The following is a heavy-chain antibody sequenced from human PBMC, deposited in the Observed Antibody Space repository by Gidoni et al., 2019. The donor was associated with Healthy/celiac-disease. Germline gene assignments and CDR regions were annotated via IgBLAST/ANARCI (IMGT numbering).Heavy chain of an antibody. CDR2: IWYDGSNK. CDR1: GFTFSSYG. D-gene: IGHD3-9*01. J-gene: IGHJ4*02. V-gene: IGHV3-33*01. CDR3: ARDTYDGILTGPLDY. Sequence: QVQLVESGGGVVQPGRSLRLSWAASGFTFSSYGMHWVRQAPGKGLGWVAVIWYDGSNKYYADSVKGRFTISRDNSKNTLYLQMNSLRAEDTAVYYCARDTYDGILTGPLDYWGQGTLVTVSS.